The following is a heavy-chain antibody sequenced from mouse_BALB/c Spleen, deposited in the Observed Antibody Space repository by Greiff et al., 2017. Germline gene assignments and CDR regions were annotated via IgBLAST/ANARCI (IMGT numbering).Heavy chain of an antibody. Sequence: QVQLQQSGAELAKPGASVKMSCKTSGYTFTSYWMHWVKQRPGQGLEWIGYINPSTGYTEYNQKFKDKATLTADKSSSTAYMQLSSLTSEDSAVYYCGESGGDYGFAYWGQGTLVTVSA. CDR2: INPSTGYT. J-gene: IGHJ3*01. V-gene: IGHV1-7*01. CDR1: GYTFTSYW. CDR3: GESGGDYGFAY. D-gene: IGHD2-13*01.